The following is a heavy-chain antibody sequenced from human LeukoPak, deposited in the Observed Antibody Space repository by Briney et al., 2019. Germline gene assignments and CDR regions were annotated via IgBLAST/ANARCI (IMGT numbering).Heavy chain of an antibody. Sequence: SETLSLTCTVSGGSISSYYWSWIRQPPGKGLEWIGYIYYSGSTNYNPSLKSRVTISVDTSKNQFSLKLSSVTAADTAVYYCARGSGTAMFDYWGQGTLVTVSS. CDR3: ARGSGTAMFDY. CDR2: IYYSGST. J-gene: IGHJ4*02. CDR1: GGSISSYY. D-gene: IGHD5-18*01. V-gene: IGHV4-59*01.